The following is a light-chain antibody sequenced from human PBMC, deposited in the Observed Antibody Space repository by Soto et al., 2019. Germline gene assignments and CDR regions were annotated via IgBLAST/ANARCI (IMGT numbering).Light chain of an antibody. Sequence: DIVMTQSPLSLPVTPGEPASISCRSSQSLLHSNGYNYLDWYLQKPGQSPQLLIYLGSNRASGVPDRLSGSGSGTDFTLKISRVEAEDVGVYYCMQALQTPPTFGQETKVEIK. CDR1: QSLLHSNGYNY. CDR3: MQALQTPPT. V-gene: IGKV2-28*01. CDR2: LGS. J-gene: IGKJ1*01.